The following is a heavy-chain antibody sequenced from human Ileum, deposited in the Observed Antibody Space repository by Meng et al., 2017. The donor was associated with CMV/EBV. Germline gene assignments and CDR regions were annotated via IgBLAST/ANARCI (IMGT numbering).Heavy chain of an antibody. D-gene: IGHD2-2*02. CDR2: ISGSGGST. J-gene: IGHJ4*02. V-gene: IGHV3-23*01. CDR3: AKDPLGIVVVPAAIFDL. Sequence: FAFSSYARSWLRHAPGKGLDWVSAISGSGGSTYYADSVKGRFTISRDNSKNTLYLQMNSLRAEDTAVYYCAKDPLGIVVVPAAIFDLWGQGTLVTVSS. CDR1: FAFSSYA.